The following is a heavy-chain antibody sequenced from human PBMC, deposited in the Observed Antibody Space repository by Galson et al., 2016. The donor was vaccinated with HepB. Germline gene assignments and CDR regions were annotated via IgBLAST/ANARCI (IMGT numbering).Heavy chain of an antibody. V-gene: IGHV3-33*05. CDR3: ARALYASGLLFFDL. Sequence: SLRLSCAASGLDFMDWVRQAPGKGLEWVAVIAQHGGGIYYADSVRGRFTISRDNSENTVSLQMNSLRAEDTAVYYCARALYASGLLFFDLWGQGTLVTVSS. J-gene: IGHJ4*02. CDR1: GLDF. D-gene: IGHD2-21*02. CDR2: IAQHGGGI.